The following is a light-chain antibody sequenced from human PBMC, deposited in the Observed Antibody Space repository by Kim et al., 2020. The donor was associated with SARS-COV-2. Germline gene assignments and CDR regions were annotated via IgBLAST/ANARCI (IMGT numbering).Light chain of an antibody. CDR1: TGAVTSGYY. J-gene: IGLJ3*02. Sequence: PGGTVTLTCASSTGAVTSGYYPNWFQQKPGQAPRTLIYSTSNKESWTPARFSGSLLGGKAALTLSGVQPEDEADYYCILYYDGGWVFGGGTKPTVL. CDR3: ILYYDGGWV. CDR2: STS. V-gene: IGLV7-43*01.